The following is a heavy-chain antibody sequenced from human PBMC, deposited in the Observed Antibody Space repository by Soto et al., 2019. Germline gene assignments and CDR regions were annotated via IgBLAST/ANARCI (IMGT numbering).Heavy chain of an antibody. Sequence: PGGSLKLSCEASGFTFKNYWMGWVRQAPGKGLEWVANIKEDGSEKYYVDSVRGRFTISRDNAKNSLYLQMNSLRVEDTAIYYCAAGTSVTTSDYWGQRTRVPVPP. CDR3: AAGTSVTTSDY. CDR2: IKEDGSEK. CDR1: GFTFKNYW. D-gene: IGHD4-17*01. J-gene: IGHJ4*02. V-gene: IGHV3-7*03.